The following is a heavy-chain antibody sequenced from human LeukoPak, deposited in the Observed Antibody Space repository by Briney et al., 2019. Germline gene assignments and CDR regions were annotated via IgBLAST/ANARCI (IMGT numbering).Heavy chain of an antibody. Sequence: ASVKVSCKASGGTFSSYAISWVRQAPGQGLEWMGRIIPILGIANYAQKFQGRVTMTRDTSTSTVYMELSSLRSEDTAVYYCARDRYYYDSSGYIRGISFDYWGQGTLVTVSS. D-gene: IGHD3-22*01. CDR3: ARDRYYYDSSGYIRGISFDY. CDR1: GGTFSSYA. V-gene: IGHV1-69*04. CDR2: IIPILGIA. J-gene: IGHJ4*02.